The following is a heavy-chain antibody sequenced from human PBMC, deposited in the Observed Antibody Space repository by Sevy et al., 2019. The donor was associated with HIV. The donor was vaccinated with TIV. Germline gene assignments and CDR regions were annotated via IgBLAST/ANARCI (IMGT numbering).Heavy chain of an antibody. D-gene: IGHD2-15*01. CDR2: ISGSGGST. CDR3: AKSIVVVVAATQSPFDY. V-gene: IGHV3-23*01. CDR1: GFTFSSYA. J-gene: IGHJ4*02. Sequence: GGSLRLSCAASGFTFSSYAMSWVRQAPGKGLEWVSAISGSGGSTYYADPVKGRFTIPRDNSKNTLYLQMNGLRAEDTAVYYCAKSIVVVVAATQSPFDYWGQGTLVTVSS.